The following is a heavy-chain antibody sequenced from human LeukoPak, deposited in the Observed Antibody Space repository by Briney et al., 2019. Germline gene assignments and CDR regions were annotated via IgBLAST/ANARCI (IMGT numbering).Heavy chain of an antibody. V-gene: IGHV3-21*01. J-gene: IGHJ3*02. Sequence: PGGSLRLSCAGSGFTFTRHNINWVRQAPGKGLERISSISGDSTYIHYADSVKGRFTISRDDAKNSLYLHMNSLRAEDTAVYYCARRTTSAFDIWGQGTMVTLSS. CDR1: GFTFTRHN. CDR3: ARRTTSAFDI. D-gene: IGHD1-1*01. CDR2: ISGDSTYI.